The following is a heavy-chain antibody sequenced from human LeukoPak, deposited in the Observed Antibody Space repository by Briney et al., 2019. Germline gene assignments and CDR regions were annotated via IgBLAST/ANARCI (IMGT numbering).Heavy chain of an antibody. Sequence: GESLKISCKGSGYSFTSYWIGWVRQMPGKGPEWMGIIYPGDSDTRYSPSFQGRVTISADRSISTAYLQWSSLKASDTAMYYCTRRQWLVPSTTTNWFDPWGQGTLVTVSS. CDR3: TRRQWLVPSTTTNWFDP. CDR1: GYSFTSYW. D-gene: IGHD6-19*01. V-gene: IGHV5-51*01. CDR2: IYPGDSDT. J-gene: IGHJ5*02.